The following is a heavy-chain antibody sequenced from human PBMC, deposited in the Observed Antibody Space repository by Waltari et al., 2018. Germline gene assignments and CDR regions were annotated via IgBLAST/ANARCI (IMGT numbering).Heavy chain of an antibody. CDR2: ISGSGGRT. V-gene: IGHV3-23*01. CDR3: AKDPRSYGGYQYYFDY. D-gene: IGHD5-12*01. J-gene: IGHJ4*02. Sequence: EVQLLESGGGLVQPGGSLRLSCAASGFTFSSYAMSWVRQAPGKGLEWVSAISGSGGRTYYADSVKGRFTISRDKSKNTLYLQMNSLRAEDTAVYYCAKDPRSYGGYQYYFDYWGQGTLVTVSS. CDR1: GFTFSSYA.